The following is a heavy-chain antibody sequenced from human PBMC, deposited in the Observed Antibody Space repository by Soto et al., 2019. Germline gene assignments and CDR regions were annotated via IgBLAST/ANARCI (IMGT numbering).Heavy chain of an antibody. V-gene: IGHV4-4*07. CDR2: IYTRGTT. J-gene: IGHJ4*02. Sequence: QVQLQESGPGLVKPSETLSLACTVSGAPITNFYWSWIRQSAGKGLEWIGRIYTRGTTDYNPSLKSRVTVSIDMSKNQVALELPSVTAADTALYFYARVGTYFFDSWGQGTLVTVSS. CDR3: ARVGTYFFDS. D-gene: IGHD3-10*01. CDR1: GAPITNFY.